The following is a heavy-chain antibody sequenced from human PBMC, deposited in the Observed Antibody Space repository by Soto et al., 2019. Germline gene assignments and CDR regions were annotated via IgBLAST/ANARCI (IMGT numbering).Heavy chain of an antibody. D-gene: IGHD1-26*01. CDR2: IHRDGSST. J-gene: IGHJ3*01. CDR3: ARGDVGAFDL. Sequence: EVQLVESGGGLVQPGGSLRLSCVDCDFTFSYYWRHWVRQVPGKGLVWVSRIHRDGSSTTYADSVKGRFTISRDNAKNSLYLQMASLRVEDTAVYYCARGDVGAFDLWGQGTMVTFSS. V-gene: IGHV3-74*03. CDR1: DFTFSYYW.